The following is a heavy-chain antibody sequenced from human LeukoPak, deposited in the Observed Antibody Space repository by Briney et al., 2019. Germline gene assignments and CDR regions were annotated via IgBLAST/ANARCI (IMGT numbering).Heavy chain of an antibody. V-gene: IGHV4-59*01. CDR1: GGSISNYY. CDR2: IYNSGHT. D-gene: IGHD4-17*01. J-gene: IGHJ1*01. Sequence: SETLSLTCTVSGGSISNYYWSWIRQPPGRGLEWIGYIYNSGHTNYNPSLKSRVTISEDTSKNQLSLKLSSVTAADTAVYYCARAAVTTSRYSQHWGQGTLVTVSS. CDR3: ARAAVTTSRYSQH.